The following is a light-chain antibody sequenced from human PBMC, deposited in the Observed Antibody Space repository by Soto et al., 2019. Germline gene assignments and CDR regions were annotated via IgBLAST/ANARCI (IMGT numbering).Light chain of an antibody. CDR3: QQYNSYWT. Sequence: DIQMTQSPSTLSASVGDRVTITCRASQSISSWLAWYQQKPGKAPKLLIYKASSLESGVPSRFSGSGSGTEFTLTIIRLQPDDFATYYCQQYNSYWTFGQGTKVEIK. V-gene: IGKV1-5*03. J-gene: IGKJ1*01. CDR2: KAS. CDR1: QSISSW.